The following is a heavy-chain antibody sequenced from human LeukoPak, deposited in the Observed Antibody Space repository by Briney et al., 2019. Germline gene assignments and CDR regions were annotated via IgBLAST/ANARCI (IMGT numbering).Heavy chain of an antibody. V-gene: IGHV1-46*01. CDR3: ARGPAAGAGWWHFDY. CDR1: GYTFTSYH. CDR2: INPSGAGT. D-gene: IGHD6-13*01. Sequence: ASVKVSCKASGYTFTSYHMHWVRQAPGQGLEWMGRINPSGAGTSYAQEFQGRVIMKRDTSTSTVYMELSSLRSEDTAVYYCARGPAAGAGWWHFDYWGQGTLVTVSS. J-gene: IGHJ4*02.